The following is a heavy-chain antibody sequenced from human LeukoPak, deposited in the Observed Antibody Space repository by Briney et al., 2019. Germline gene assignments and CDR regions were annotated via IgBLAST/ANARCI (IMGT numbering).Heavy chain of an antibody. J-gene: IGHJ5*02. Sequence: PSETLSPTCTASGGSISSYYWSWIRQPPGKGLEWIGYIYTSGSTNYNPSLKSRVTISVDTSKNQFSLKLSSVTAADTAVYYCARGGFDWFDPWGQGTLVTVSS. V-gene: IGHV4-4*09. D-gene: IGHD2-15*01. CDR3: ARGGFDWFDP. CDR1: GGSISSYY. CDR2: IYTSGST.